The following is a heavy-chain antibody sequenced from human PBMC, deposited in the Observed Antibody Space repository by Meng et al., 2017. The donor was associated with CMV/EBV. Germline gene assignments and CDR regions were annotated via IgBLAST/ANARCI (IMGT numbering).Heavy chain of an antibody. CDR1: GFTFSSYS. V-gene: IGHV3-48*04. CDR3: AGGGKQLVLVPVYYYYGMDV. J-gene: IGHJ6*02. D-gene: IGHD6-13*01. CDR2: ISSSGSTI. Sequence: GGSLRLSCAASGFTFSSYSMNWVRQAPGKGLEWVSYISSSGSTIYYADSLKGRFTIPRDNPKNSLYLQMNSLRAEDTAVYYCAGGGKQLVLVPVYYYYGMDVWGQGTTVTVSS.